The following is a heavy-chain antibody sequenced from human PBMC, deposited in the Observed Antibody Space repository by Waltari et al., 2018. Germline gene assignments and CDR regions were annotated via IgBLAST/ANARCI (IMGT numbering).Heavy chain of an antibody. Sequence: QLQLQESGPGLVKPSETLSLTCTVSGGSIRSSSYYWGWIRQPPGKGLEWIGSIYYSGSTYYNPSLKSRVTISVDTSKNQFSLKLSSVTAADTAVYYCATSGYSSGYGAFDIWGQGTMVTVSS. CDR3: ATSGYSSGYGAFDI. CDR1: GGSIRSSSYY. V-gene: IGHV4-39*01. J-gene: IGHJ3*02. D-gene: IGHD6-19*01. CDR2: IYYSGST.